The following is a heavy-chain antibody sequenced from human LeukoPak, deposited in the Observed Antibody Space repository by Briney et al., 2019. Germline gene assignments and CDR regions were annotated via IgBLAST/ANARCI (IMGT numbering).Heavy chain of an antibody. J-gene: IGHJ4*02. CDR2: ISSSSSYI. V-gene: IGHV3-21*01. D-gene: IGHD3-16*02. CDR3: ARDGLYDYVWGSYRHDY. Sequence: AGGSLRLSCAASGFTFSSYSMNWVRQAPGKGLEWVSSISSSSSYIYYADSVKGRFTISRDNAKSSLYLQMNSLRAEDTAVYYCARDGLYDYVWGSYRHDYWGQGTLVTVSS. CDR1: GFTFSSYS.